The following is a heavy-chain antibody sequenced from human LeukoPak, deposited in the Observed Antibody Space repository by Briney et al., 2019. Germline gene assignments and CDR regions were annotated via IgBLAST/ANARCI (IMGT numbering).Heavy chain of an antibody. CDR2: ISPILGIA. D-gene: IGHD5-12*01. CDR1: GGTFSSYA. Sequence: SVKVSCKASGGTFSSYAISWVRQAPRQGLEWMGRISPILGIANYAQKFQGRVTITADKSTSTAYMELSSLRSEDTDVYYCARVKGYRYFDYWGQGTLVTVSS. CDR3: ARVKGYRYFDY. V-gene: IGHV1-69*04. J-gene: IGHJ4*02.